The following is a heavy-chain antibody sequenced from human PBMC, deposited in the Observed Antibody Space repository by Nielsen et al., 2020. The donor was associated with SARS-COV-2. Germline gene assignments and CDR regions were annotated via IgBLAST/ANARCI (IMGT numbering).Heavy chain of an antibody. CDR3: AKDYYDTHAYLPDGFDV. Sequence: GGSLRLSCAASGFTFSSYSMNWVRQAPGKGLEWVSYISSSSSTIYYADSVKGRFTISRDNAKNSLYLQMNSLRAEDTAVYFCAKDYYDTHAYLPDGFDVWGQGTMVTVSS. CDR1: GFTFSSYS. CDR2: ISSSSSTI. J-gene: IGHJ3*01. V-gene: IGHV3-48*01. D-gene: IGHD3-22*01.